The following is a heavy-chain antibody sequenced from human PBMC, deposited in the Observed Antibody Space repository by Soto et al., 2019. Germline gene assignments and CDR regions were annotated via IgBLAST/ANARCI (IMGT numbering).Heavy chain of an antibody. Sequence: SGPTLVNPTETLTLTCTVSGFSLNNPKMGVTWIRQPPGKALEWLAHIFSDDEKSYSPSLKRRLTISKDTSKSQVVLTMTDMDPVDTATYYRARVFTGLDSWGQGALVTVSS. J-gene: IGHJ4*02. CDR1: GFSLNNPKMG. CDR3: ARVFTGLDS. D-gene: IGHD2-15*01. V-gene: IGHV2-26*02. CDR2: IFSDDEK.